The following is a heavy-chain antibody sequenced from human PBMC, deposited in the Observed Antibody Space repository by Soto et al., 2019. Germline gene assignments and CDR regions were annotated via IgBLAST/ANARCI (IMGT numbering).Heavy chain of an antibody. V-gene: IGHV1-3*01. CDR3: GSGGVFFFAAPTNPFDY. Sequence: ASVKVSCKASGYTFTNYAIDWVRQAPGQRLEWMGWINAGNGNTKYSQKFLGRVTITRDTSASTAYMELSSLRSEDTAVYYCGSGGVFFFAAPTNPFDYWGQGTLVTVSS. CDR2: INAGNGNT. CDR1: GYTFTNYA. J-gene: IGHJ4*02. D-gene: IGHD3-16*01.